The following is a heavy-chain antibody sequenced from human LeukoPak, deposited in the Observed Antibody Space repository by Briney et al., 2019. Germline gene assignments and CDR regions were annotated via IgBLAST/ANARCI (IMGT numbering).Heavy chain of an antibody. J-gene: IGHJ6*03. CDR2: ISGPGGST. CDR3: GPTLGYNYYMDV. CDR1: GFTFSNLP. Sequence: GSLRLSCAAFGFTFSNLPMSWVRQAPGKGLEWVSAISGPGGSTYYADSVKDRFTISRDNSKNTLYLQMNSLRAEDTAVYYCGPTLGYNYYMDVWGKGTTVTVSS. V-gene: IGHV3-23*01. D-gene: IGHD3-10*01.